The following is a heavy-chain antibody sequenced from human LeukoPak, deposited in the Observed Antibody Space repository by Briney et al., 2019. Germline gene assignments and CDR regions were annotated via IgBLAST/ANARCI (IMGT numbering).Heavy chain of an antibody. CDR2: IDPNSAGTNT. CDR1: GNTFSGSY. D-gene: IGHD1-1*01. J-gene: IGHJ4*02. Sequence: GASVKVSCKGSGNTFSGSYVHWVRQAPGQGLEWMGWIDPNSAGTNTNYAQKFQDRVTFTRDASVSAAYMELSRLTTDATAVYYCARQHWPDKFVDFWGQGTLVTVSS. V-gene: IGHV1-2*02. CDR3: ARQHWPDKFVDF.